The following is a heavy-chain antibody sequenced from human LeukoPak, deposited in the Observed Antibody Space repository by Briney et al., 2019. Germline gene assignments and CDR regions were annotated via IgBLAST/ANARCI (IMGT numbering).Heavy chain of an antibody. CDR1: GGSFSGYY. CDR3: ARGPTGATRFDY. V-gene: IGHV4-34*01. CDR2: INHSGST. D-gene: IGHD1-26*01. J-gene: IGHJ4*02. Sequence: PSEILSLTCAVYGGSFSGYYWSWIRQPPGKGLEWIGEINHSGSTNYKPSLKSRVTISVDTSKNQFSLKLSSVTAADTGVYYCARGPTGATRFDYWGQGTLVTVSS.